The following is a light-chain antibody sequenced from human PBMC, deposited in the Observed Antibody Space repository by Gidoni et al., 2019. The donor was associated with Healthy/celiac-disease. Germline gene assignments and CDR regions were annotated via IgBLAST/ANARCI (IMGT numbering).Light chain of an antibody. CDR3: QQSYSTPYT. J-gene: IGKJ2*01. Sequence: DIQMTQSTSSLSASVGDRVTITCRASQSISSYLNWYQQKPGKAPKLLIYAASSLQRGVPSRFSGSGSGTDFTLTISSLQPEDFATYYCQQSYSTPYTFGQGTKLEIK. V-gene: IGKV1-39*01. CDR1: QSISSY. CDR2: AAS.